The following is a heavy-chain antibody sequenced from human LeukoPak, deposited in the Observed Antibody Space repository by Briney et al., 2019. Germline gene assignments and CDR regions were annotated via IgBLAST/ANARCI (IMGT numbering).Heavy chain of an antibody. CDR1: GGTFSSYA. J-gene: IGHJ6*02. Sequence: GASVKVSCKASGGTFSSYAISWVRQAPGQGLEWMGGIIPIFGTANYAQKFQGRVTITADESTSTAYMELSSLRSEDTAVYYCARQEFALGYYYGMDVWGQGTTATVSS. CDR2: IIPIFGTA. V-gene: IGHV1-69*13. D-gene: IGHD2-21*01. CDR3: ARQEFALGYYYGMDV.